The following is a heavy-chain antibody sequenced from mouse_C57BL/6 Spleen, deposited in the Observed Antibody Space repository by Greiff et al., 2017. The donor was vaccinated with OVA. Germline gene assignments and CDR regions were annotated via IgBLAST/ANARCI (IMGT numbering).Heavy chain of an antibody. CDR3: AREGDYYGRAYFDV. V-gene: IGHV1-39*01. Sequence: EVKLQESGPELVKPGASVKISCKASGYSFTDYYMNWVKQSNGKSLEWIGVINPNYGTTSYNQKFKGKATLTVDQSSSTAYMQLNSLTSEDSAVYYCAREGDYYGRAYFDVWGTGTTVTVSS. J-gene: IGHJ1*03. CDR1: GYSFTDYY. D-gene: IGHD1-1*01. CDR2: INPNYGTT.